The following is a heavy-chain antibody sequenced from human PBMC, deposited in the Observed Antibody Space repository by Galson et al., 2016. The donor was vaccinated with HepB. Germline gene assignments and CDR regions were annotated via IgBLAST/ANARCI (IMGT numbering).Heavy chain of an antibody. D-gene: IGHD1-1*01. Sequence: SETLSLTCTVSGGSISGYYWSWIRLPPGKGLEWIGYIYYSGSTNYNPSLKSRVTISLDTSKNQFSLKLSSVTAADTAVYYCVRTTRSYFDYWGQGTLVTVSS. V-gene: IGHV4-59*01. J-gene: IGHJ4*02. CDR3: VRTTRSYFDY. CDR1: GGSISGYY. CDR2: IYYSGST.